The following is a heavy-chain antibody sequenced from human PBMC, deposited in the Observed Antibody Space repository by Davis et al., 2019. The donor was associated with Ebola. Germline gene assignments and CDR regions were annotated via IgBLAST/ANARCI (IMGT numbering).Heavy chain of an antibody. CDR2: ISSSGSGT. CDR3: ARQPLWFGQNYFEY. Sequence: GESLKISCAASGFTFTSYLIWVRQAPGKGLEWVSGISSSGSGTYYADFVKGRFTLCRDNSKNTLLLQMNSLRAEDTAVYYCARQPLWFGQNYFEYWGRGTLVTVSS. D-gene: IGHD3-10*01. J-gene: IGHJ4*02. CDR1: GFTFTSY. V-gene: IGHV3-23*01.